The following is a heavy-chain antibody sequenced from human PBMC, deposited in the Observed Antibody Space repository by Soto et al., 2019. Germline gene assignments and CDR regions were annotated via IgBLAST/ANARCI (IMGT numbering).Heavy chain of an antibody. CDR3: ARQIPINNILGFDY. D-gene: IGHD1-26*01. Sequence: SETLSLTCTVSGDSITSSYWWSWVRQPPGRGLEWIGKISHTGTTYYNPSLGSRITMSVEKSKNQFSLKLTSVTAADTAVFYCARQIPINNILGFDYGGHGTLVTVSS. CDR1: GDSITSSYW. J-gene: IGHJ4*01. V-gene: IGHV4-4*02. CDR2: ISHTGTT.